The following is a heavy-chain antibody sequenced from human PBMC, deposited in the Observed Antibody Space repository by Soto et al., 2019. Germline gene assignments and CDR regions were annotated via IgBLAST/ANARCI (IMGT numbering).Heavy chain of an antibody. CDR3: ARAGNYYGSGSYLGY. CDR2: ISSSSSYT. Sequence: GGSLRLSCAASGFTFSDYYMSWIRQAPGKGLEWVSYISSSSSYTNYADSVKGRFTISRDNAKNSLYLQMNSLRAEDTAVYYCARAGNYYGSGSYLGYWGQGTLVTVSS. J-gene: IGHJ4*02. V-gene: IGHV3-11*06. CDR1: GFTFSDYY. D-gene: IGHD3-10*01.